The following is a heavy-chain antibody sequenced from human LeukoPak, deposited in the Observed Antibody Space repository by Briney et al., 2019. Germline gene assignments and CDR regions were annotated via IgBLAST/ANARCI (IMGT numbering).Heavy chain of an antibody. J-gene: IGHJ6*02. Sequence: PGRSLRLSCAASGFTFSSYGMHWVRQAPGKGLEWVSYISESTSHIYYADSVKGRFTISRDNAKNSLYLQMNSLRAEDTAIYYCARDRAVKARIGGMDVWGQGTTVIVSS. CDR1: GFTFSSYG. V-gene: IGHV3-21*06. D-gene: IGHD5-12*01. CDR3: ARDRAVKARIGGMDV. CDR2: ISESTSHI.